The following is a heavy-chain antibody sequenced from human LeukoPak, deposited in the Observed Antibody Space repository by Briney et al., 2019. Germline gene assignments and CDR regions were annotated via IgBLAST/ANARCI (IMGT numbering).Heavy chain of an antibody. V-gene: IGHV1-69*05. CDR3: ASPKNCSSTSCYLDYYYMDV. D-gene: IGHD2-2*01. Sequence: SVKVSCKASGGTFSSYAISWVRQAPGQGLEWMGGIIPIFGTANYAQKFQGRVTITTDESTSTAYMELSSLRSEDTAVYYCASPKNCSSTSCYLDYYYMDVWGKGTTVTVSS. CDR2: IIPIFGTA. J-gene: IGHJ6*03. CDR1: GGTFSSYA.